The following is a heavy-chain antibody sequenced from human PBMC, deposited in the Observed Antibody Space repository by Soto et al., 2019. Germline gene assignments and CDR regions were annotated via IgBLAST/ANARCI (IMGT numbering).Heavy chain of an antibody. V-gene: IGHV4-39*07. CDR3: ARLGWYYGSGSSYYFDY. CDR1: GGSISSSSYY. CDR2: IYYSGST. J-gene: IGHJ4*02. D-gene: IGHD3-10*01. Sequence: SETLSLTCTVSGGSISSSSYYWGWIRQPPGKGLEWIGSIYYSGSTYYNPSLKSRVTMSVDTSNNQFSLKLSSVTAADTAVYYCARLGWYYGSGSSYYFDYWGQGTLVTVSS.